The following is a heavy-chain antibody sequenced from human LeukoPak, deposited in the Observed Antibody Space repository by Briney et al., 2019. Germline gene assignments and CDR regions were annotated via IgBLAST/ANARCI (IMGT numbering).Heavy chain of an antibody. CDR3: ARGGGHLDC. J-gene: IGHJ4*02. CDR1: GFTFTDHP. V-gene: IGHV3-7*03. CDR2: IKQDGSDK. D-gene: IGHD4-23*01. Sequence: GGSLRLSCVASGFTFTDHPMSWVRQAPGKGLEWVANIKQDGSDKYYLTSVRGRFTISRDNAKNSLFLQMNSLRVEDTAVYYCARGGGHLDCWGQGTLVTVSS.